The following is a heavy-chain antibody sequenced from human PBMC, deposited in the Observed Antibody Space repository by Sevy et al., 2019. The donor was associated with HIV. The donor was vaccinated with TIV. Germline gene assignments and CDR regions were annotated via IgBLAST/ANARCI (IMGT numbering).Heavy chain of an antibody. V-gene: IGHV3-21*01. Sequence: GGSLRLSCAASASTFSGYSMSWVRQAPGKGLEWVSSISSASSYIYYADSVKGRFAISRDNAKNSLYLQMNSLRAEDTAVYYCAGDRGVGTSSYGLDVWGQGTTVTVSS. J-gene: IGHJ6*02. CDR1: ASTFSGYS. CDR2: ISSASSYI. D-gene: IGHD3-10*01. CDR3: AGDRGVGTSSYGLDV.